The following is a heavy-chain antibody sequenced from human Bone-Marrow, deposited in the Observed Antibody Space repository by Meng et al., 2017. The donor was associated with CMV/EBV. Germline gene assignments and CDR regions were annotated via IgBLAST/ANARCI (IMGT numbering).Heavy chain of an antibody. J-gene: IGHJ5*02. D-gene: IGHD2-2*01. CDR2: INPNRGGT. CDR3: ARDVGLGCSSTSCYSGGGWFDP. V-gene: IGHV1-2*02. Sequence: SFMHWVRHAPGQGLEWMGWINPNRGGTNYAQKFQGRVTMTRDTSISTAYMELSRLRSDDTAVYYCARDVGLGCSSTSCYSGGGWFDPWGQGTLVTVSS. CDR1: SF.